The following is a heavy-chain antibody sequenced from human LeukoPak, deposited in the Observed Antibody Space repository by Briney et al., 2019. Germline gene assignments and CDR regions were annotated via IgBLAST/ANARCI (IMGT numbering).Heavy chain of an antibody. CDR3: VRDRGTYRPIDY. J-gene: IGHJ4*02. CDR2: ISYTGTYI. D-gene: IGHD1-26*01. Sequence: GGSLRLSCAASAFSLNAYNVNWVRQAPGKGLEWVSSISYTGTYIYYADSVMGRFTISRDNAQNSLYLQMNSLRAEDTAIYYCVRDRGTYRPIDYWGQGTLVTVSS. CDR1: AFSLNAYN. V-gene: IGHV3-21*04.